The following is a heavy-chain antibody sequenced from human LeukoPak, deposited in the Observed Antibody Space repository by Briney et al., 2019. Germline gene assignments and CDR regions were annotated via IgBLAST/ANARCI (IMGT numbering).Heavy chain of an antibody. CDR2: IRGSGDIT. D-gene: IGHD3-10*01. V-gene: IGHV3-23*01. CDR1: GFTFNSYG. Sequence: GGSLRLSCAASGFTFNSYGMSWVRQAPGKGLEWVSTIRGSGDITYYADSVKGRFTISRDNSKNTLYLQMNSLRAEDTAVYYCAKGTYGSGTYGSIDYWGQGTLVTVSS. J-gene: IGHJ4*02. CDR3: AKGTYGSGTYGSIDY.